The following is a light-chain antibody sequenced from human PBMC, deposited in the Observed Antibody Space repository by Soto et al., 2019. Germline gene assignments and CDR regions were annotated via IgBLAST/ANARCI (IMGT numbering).Light chain of an antibody. Sequence: EVVLTQSPGTLSLSPGERATLSCRASQSVSSSFFAWYQQKPGQAPRLLIYGASSRATGIQDRFSGSGSGTDVTLTISRLEPEDFAVYYCQQYDSSPVTFGQGTKV. CDR2: GAS. CDR1: QSVSSSF. V-gene: IGKV3-20*01. CDR3: QQYDSSPVT. J-gene: IGKJ1*01.